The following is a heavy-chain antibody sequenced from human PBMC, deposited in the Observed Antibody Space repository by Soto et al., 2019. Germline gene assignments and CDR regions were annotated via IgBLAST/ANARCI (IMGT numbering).Heavy chain of an antibody. D-gene: IGHD3-10*01. Sequence: EVQLVESGGGLVQPGRSLRLSCAASGFTFDDYAMHWVRQAPGKGLEWVSGISWNSGSIGYADSVKGRFTISRDNAKNSLYLQMNSLRAEDTALYYCAKDAWGWGSGSTFDYWGQGTLVTVSS. J-gene: IGHJ4*02. CDR2: ISWNSGSI. CDR1: GFTFDDYA. CDR3: AKDAWGWGSGSTFDY. V-gene: IGHV3-9*01.